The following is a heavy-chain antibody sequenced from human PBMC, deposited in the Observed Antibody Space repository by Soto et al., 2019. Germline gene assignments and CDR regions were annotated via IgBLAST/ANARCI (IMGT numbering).Heavy chain of an antibody. J-gene: IGHJ5*02. Sequence: VASVKVSCKASGGTFSSYTISWVRQAPGQGLEWMGRIIPILGIANYAQKFQGRVTITADKSTSTAYMELSSLRSEDTAVYYCARELSSKYNWFDPWGQGTLVTVSS. CDR2: IIPILGIA. V-gene: IGHV1-69*04. CDR1: GGTFSSYT. CDR3: ARELSSKYNWFDP.